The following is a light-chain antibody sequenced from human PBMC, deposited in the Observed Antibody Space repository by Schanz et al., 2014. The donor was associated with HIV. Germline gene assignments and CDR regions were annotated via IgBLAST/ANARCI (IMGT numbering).Light chain of an antibody. J-gene: IGKJ1*01. CDR3: QQYGGSPT. CDR2: ATS. CDR1: QSVSSSY. Sequence: EIVLTQSPGTLSLSPGERATLSCRASQSVSSSYLAWYQQKRDQPPRLVIYATSTRAAGIPDRFSGSGSGSTFTLIISRLEPADAAVYYCQQYGGSPTFGQGTKVEIK. V-gene: IGKV3-20*01.